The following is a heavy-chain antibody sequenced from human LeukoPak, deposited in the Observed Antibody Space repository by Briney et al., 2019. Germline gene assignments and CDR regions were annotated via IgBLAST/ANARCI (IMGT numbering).Heavy chain of an antibody. CDR3: ARDYYGSGSYYTSNYYYGMDV. CDR2: IKPDGSEK. V-gene: IGHV3-7*01. CDR1: GFIFRSYW. J-gene: IGHJ6*02. D-gene: IGHD3-10*01. Sequence: QAGGSLRLSCAASGFIFRSYWMSWVRQAAGKGREWVANIKPDGSEKNSVDFVKGRFTISRDNANNSLYLQMNSLRTEDTDVYFCARDYYGSGSYYTSNYYYGMDVWRQGTTVTVSS.